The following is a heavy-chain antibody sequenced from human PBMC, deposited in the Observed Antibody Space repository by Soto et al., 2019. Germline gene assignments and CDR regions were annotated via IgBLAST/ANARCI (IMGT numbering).Heavy chain of an antibody. Sequence: SETLSLTCTVSGGSVSSGAYYFTWILHRPGKGLEWIGYIYYSGSTYYSPSLKSRLSISLDTSKNQFSLRLSSVTAADTAMYYCARARLRAVYAFDIWGQGTMVTVSS. CDR3: ARARLRAVYAFDI. D-gene: IGHD5-12*01. J-gene: IGHJ3*02. CDR1: GGSVSSGAYY. CDR2: IYYSGST. V-gene: IGHV4-31*03.